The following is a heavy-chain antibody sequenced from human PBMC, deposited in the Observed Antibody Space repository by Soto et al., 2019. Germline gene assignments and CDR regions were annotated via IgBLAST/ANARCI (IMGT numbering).Heavy chain of an antibody. Sequence: QLQLQKSGSGLVKPSQTLSLTCTVSGGSITKTTYSWNWIRQPPGKGLEWIGNVYHRGRTNYNPSLKSRVTISADTSRNEFSLRLDSVTAADTAMYYCARADYSDYGDALDIWGQGTMVTVSS. J-gene: IGHJ3*02. CDR2: VYHRGRT. D-gene: IGHD4-17*01. CDR1: GGSITKTTYS. V-gene: IGHV4-30-2*01. CDR3: ARADYSDYGDALDI.